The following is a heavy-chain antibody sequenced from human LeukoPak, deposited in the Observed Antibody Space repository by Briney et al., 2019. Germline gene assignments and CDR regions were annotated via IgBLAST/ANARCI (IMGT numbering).Heavy chain of an antibody. CDR2: ISGSGGST. Sequence: GGSLRLSCAASGITFSSYAMNWVRQAPGKGLEWVSGISGSGGSTYYADSVKGRFTISRDNSKNTLYLQMNSLRAEDTALYYCATDLGHDVTPCGAYWGQGTLVTVSS. CDR1: GITFSSYA. D-gene: IGHD5-12*01. V-gene: IGHV3-23*01. J-gene: IGHJ4*02. CDR3: ATDLGHDVTPCGAY.